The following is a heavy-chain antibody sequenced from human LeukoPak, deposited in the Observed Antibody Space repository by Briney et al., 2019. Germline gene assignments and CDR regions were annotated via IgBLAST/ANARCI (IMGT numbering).Heavy chain of an antibody. CDR1: GGSFSGYY. CDR3: ARKGGYSSGYYY. V-gene: IGHV3-7*01. Sequence: PSETLSLTCAVSGGSFSGYYWNWVRQAPGKGLEWVANIKQDGSEKDYVDSVKGRFTISRDNAKNSLYLQMDSLRVEDTAVYFCARKGGYSSGYYYWGQGTLVTVSS. J-gene: IGHJ4*02. D-gene: IGHD3-22*01. CDR2: IKQDGSEK.